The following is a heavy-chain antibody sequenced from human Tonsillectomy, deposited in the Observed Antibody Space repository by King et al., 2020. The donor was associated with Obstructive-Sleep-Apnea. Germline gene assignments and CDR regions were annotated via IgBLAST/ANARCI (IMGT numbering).Heavy chain of an antibody. J-gene: IGHJ4*02. CDR2: ISYDGSNK. V-gene: IGHV3-30-3*01. Sequence: VQLVESGGGVVQPGRSPRLSCAASGFTFSNYAMHWVRQAPGKVLEWVAIISYDGSNKYNADSVKGRFTISRDDSKNTLYLQMNSLRAEDTAVYYCARDHGYSYGYIDYYFDYWGQGTLVTVSS. CDR1: GFTFSNYA. CDR3: ARDHGYSYGYIDYYFDY. D-gene: IGHD5-18*01.